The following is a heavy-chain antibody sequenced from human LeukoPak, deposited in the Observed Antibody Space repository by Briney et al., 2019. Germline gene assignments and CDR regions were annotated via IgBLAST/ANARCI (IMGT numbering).Heavy chain of an antibody. CDR3: AELGITMIGGV. Sequence: GGSLRLSCAASGFTFSTYTMNWVRQAPGKGLEWVSSISSSSDYIFYADSVKGRFTISRDNAKNSLYLQMNSLRAEDTAVYYCAELGITMIGGVWGKGTTVTISS. CDR2: ISSSSDYI. D-gene: IGHD3-10*02. V-gene: IGHV3-21*01. J-gene: IGHJ6*04. CDR1: GFTFSTYT.